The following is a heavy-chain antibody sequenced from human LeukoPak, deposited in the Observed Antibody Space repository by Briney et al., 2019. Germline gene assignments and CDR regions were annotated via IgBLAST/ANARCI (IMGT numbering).Heavy chain of an antibody. CDR2: ISGSSAGI. D-gene: IGHD6-19*01. CDR1: GFTFNNYA. J-gene: IGHJ4*02. Sequence: PGGFLRLSCAASGFTFNNYAMGWVRQAPGKGLEWVSVISGSSAGIKYADSVKGRFTISRDNSKDTLYLQMNSLRAEDTAVYYCAKDLVRRSIAVAGNYFDYWGQGTLVTVSS. CDR3: AKDLVRRSIAVAGNYFDY. V-gene: IGHV3-23*01.